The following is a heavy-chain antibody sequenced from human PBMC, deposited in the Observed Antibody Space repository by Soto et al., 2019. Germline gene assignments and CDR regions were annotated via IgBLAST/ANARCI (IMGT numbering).Heavy chain of an antibody. J-gene: IGHJ4*02. CDR3: ARVDPSYSSGWYFDY. CDR1: GYTFTSYG. Sequence: GASVKVSCKASGYTFTSYGISWVRQAPGQGLEWMGWISAYNGNTNYAQKLQGRVTMTTDTSTSTAYMELRSLRSDDTAVYYCARVDPSYSSGWYFDYWGQGTLVTVSS. CDR2: ISAYNGNT. V-gene: IGHV1-18*01. D-gene: IGHD6-19*01.